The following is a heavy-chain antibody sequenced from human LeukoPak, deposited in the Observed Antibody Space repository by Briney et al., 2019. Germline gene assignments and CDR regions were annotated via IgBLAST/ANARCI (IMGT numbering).Heavy chain of an antibody. CDR3: ARTDLGSGSYKNDY. CDR2: IIAIFGTT. J-gene: IGHJ4*02. D-gene: IGHD1-26*01. CDR1: GGTFSRYA. V-gene: IGHV1-69*13. Sequence: SVKVSCKAFGGTFSRYAINWVRQAPGQGLEWMGGIIAIFGTTNYAQKFQGRVTITADESTSTAYMELSSLRSEDTAVYYCARTDLGSGSYKNDYWGQGTLVTVSS.